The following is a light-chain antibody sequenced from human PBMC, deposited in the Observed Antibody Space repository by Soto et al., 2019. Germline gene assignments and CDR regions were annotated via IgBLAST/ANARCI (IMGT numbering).Light chain of an antibody. CDR2: DVN. Sequence: QSALTQPASVSGSPGQSITFSCTGTSSDVGGSNFVSWYQQHSGKAPKLMIYDVNNRPSGVSNRFSGSKSGNTASLTISGLQAEDEAYYYCSSYTSSHTYVFGTGTKLTVL. CDR1: SSDVGGSNF. J-gene: IGLJ1*01. V-gene: IGLV2-14*01. CDR3: SSYTSSHTYV.